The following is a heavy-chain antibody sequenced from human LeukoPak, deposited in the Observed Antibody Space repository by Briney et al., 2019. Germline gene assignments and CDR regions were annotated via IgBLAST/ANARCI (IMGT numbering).Heavy chain of an antibody. CDR3: AKPQVLPPKWFDP. V-gene: IGHV3-23*01. CDR2: ISGSGGTT. J-gene: IGHJ5*02. Sequence: GGSLRLSCAASGFTFSSYAMSWVRQAPGKGLEWVSAISGSGGTTYYADSVKGRFTISRDNSKNTLYLQMYSLRAEDTAVYYCAKPQVLPPKWFDPWGQGTLVTVSS. CDR1: GFTFSSYA.